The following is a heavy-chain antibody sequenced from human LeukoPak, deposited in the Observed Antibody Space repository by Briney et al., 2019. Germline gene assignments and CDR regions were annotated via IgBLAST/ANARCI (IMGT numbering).Heavy chain of an antibody. Sequence: GGSLRLSCAASGFTFSNYELNWVRQAPGKGLEWVSYISSSGRNIYYADSVKGRFTISRDNAKNSLYLQMNSLRAEDTAVYYCARDQGLLVVAGRFGYWGQGTLVTVSS. D-gene: IGHD6-19*01. CDR2: ISSSGRNI. V-gene: IGHV3-48*03. CDR1: GFTFSNYE. CDR3: ARDQGLLVVAGRFGY. J-gene: IGHJ4*02.